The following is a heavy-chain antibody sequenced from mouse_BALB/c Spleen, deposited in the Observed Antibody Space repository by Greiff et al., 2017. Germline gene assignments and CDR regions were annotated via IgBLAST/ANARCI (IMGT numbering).Heavy chain of an antibody. CDR3: ARGPGYPY. Sequence: EVMLVESGGGLVKPGGSLKLSCAASGFTFSSYAMSWVRQTPEKRLEWVASISSGGSTYYPDSVKGRFTISRDNARNILYLQMSSLRSEDTAMYYCARGPGYPYWGQGTLVTVSA. V-gene: IGHV5-6-5*01. CDR2: ISSGGST. J-gene: IGHJ3*01. CDR1: GFTFSSYA. D-gene: IGHD2-2*01.